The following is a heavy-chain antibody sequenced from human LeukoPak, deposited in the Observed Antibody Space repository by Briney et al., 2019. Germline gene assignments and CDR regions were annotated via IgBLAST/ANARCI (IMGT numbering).Heavy chain of an antibody. D-gene: IGHD1-26*01. CDR2: INHSGST. CDR3: ASEGDPVGLSSR. J-gene: IGHJ4*02. V-gene: IGHV4-34*01. CDR1: GGSFSGYY. Sequence: PSETLSLTCAVYGGSFSGYYWSWIRQPPGKGLEWIGEINHSGSTNYNPSLKSRVTISVDTSKNQFSLKLSSVTAADTAVYYCASEGDPVGLSSRWGQGTLVTVSS.